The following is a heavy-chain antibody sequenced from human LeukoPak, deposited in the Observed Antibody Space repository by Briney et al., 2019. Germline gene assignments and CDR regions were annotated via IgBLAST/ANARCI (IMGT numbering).Heavy chain of an antibody. D-gene: IGHD6-13*01. Sequence: ASVKVSCKASGYTFTGYYMHWVRQAPGQGLEWMGWISAYNGNTNYAQKLQGRVTMTTDTSTSTAYMELRSLRSDDTAVYYCARHQDSSSWYGYWGQGTLVTVSS. CDR3: ARHQDSSSWYGY. J-gene: IGHJ4*02. V-gene: IGHV1-18*04. CDR2: ISAYNGNT. CDR1: GYTFTGYY.